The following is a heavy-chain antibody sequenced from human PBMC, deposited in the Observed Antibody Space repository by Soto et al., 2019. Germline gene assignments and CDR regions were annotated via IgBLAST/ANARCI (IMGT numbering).Heavy chain of an antibody. V-gene: IGHV3-30-3*01. CDR2: ISYDGSNK. CDR1: GFTFSSYA. D-gene: IGHD3-16*01. Sequence: QVQLVESGGGVVQPGRSLRLSCAASGFTFSSYAMHWVRQAPGKGLEWVAVISYDGSNKYYADSVKGRFTISRDNSKNTLYLQMNSLRAEDTAVYYCAREGRGGGAQKRYFDYWGQGTLVTVSS. J-gene: IGHJ4*02. CDR3: AREGRGGGAQKRYFDY.